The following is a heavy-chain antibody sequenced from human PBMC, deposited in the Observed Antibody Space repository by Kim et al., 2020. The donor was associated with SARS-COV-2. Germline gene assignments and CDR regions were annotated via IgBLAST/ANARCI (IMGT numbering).Heavy chain of an antibody. CDR3: APRRWLDA. CDR2: ITDSGDKT. Sequence: GGSLRLSCAASGFTFSTYDMNWVRQAPGKGLEWVSTITDSGDKTYYAASVNGRFTISRDNSKNTLYLQMNSLGADDTAIYYCAPRRWLDAWGQGTLVTVSS. J-gene: IGHJ5*02. CDR1: GFTFSTYD. V-gene: IGHV3-23*01.